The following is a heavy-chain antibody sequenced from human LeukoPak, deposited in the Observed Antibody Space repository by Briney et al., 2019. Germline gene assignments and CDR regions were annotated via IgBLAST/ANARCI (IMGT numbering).Heavy chain of an antibody. V-gene: IGHV3-21*01. CDR3: ASSTGDTAMALDY. J-gene: IGHJ4*02. D-gene: IGHD5-18*01. Sequence: GGSLRLSCAASGFTFSSYSMNWVRQAPGKGLEWVSSISSSSSYIYYADSVKGRFTISRDNAKNSLYLQMNSLRAEDTAVYYCASSTGDTAMALDYWGPGTLVTVSS. CDR1: GFTFSSYS. CDR2: ISSSSSYI.